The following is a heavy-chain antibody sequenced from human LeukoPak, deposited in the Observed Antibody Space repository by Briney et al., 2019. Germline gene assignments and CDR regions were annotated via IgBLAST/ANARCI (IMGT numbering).Heavy chain of an antibody. V-gene: IGHV3-48*03. D-gene: IGHD3-10*01. J-gene: IGHJ6*03. CDR3: ARDSPFGPGDYYYYMDV. CDR1: GFTFSSYE. Sequence: GGSLRLSCAASGFTFSSYEMNWVRQAPGKGLEWVSYISSSGSTIYYADSVKGRFTISRDNAKNPLYLQMNSLRAEDTAVYYCARDSPFGPGDYYYYMDVWGKGTTVTVSS. CDR2: ISSSGSTI.